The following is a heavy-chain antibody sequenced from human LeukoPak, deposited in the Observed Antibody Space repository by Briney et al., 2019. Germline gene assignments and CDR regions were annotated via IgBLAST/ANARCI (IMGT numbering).Heavy chain of an antibody. J-gene: IGHJ4*02. CDR1: GFTFSDAW. V-gene: IGHV3-15*01. Sequence: GGSLRLSCVASGFTFSDAWMSWVRQAPGKGLEWVGRIKSKIGGGTIDYGAPVKGRFTTSRDDSRNTLYLQMNSLKTEDTAVYYCTTRRQDGCWGQGTLVTVS. CDR2: IKSKIGGGTI. D-gene: IGHD6-25*01. CDR3: TTRRQDGC.